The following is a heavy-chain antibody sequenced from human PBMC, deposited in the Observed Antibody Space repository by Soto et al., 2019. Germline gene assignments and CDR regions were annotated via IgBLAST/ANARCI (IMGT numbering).Heavy chain of an antibody. J-gene: IGHJ4*02. D-gene: IGHD3-22*01. CDR3: ARVLDYYDSSGYYYGADLDY. CDR1: GFTFSSYA. V-gene: IGHV3-30-3*01. Sequence: ESGGGVVPPGRSLRLSCAASGFTFSSYAMHWVRQAPGKGLEWVAVISYDGSNKYYADSVKGRFTISRDNSKNTLYLQMNSLRAEDTAVYYCARVLDYYDSSGYYYGADLDYWGQGTLVTVSS. CDR2: ISYDGSNK.